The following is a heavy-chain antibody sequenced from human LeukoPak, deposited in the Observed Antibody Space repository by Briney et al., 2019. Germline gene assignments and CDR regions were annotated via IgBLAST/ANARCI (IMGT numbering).Heavy chain of an antibody. CDR2: IKQDVGEK. D-gene: IGHD4-17*01. CDR1: GFTFSSYW. Sequence: PGGSLRLSCAASGFTFSSYWMSWVRQAPGKGLEWVAKIKQDVGEKYYVDSVKGRFTISRDNAKNSLYLQMNSLSAEDTAVYYCARRTTVTTPLTAWGQATLVTVPS. V-gene: IGHV3-7*05. CDR3: ARRTTVTTPLTA. J-gene: IGHJ5*02.